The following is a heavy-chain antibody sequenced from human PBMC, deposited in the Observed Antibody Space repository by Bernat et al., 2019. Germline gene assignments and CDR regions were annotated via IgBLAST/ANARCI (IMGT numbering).Heavy chain of an antibody. J-gene: IGHJ4*02. Sequence: QVQLVESGGGLVKPGGSLRLSCAASGFTFSSYGMHWVRQAPGKGLEWVAVIWYDGSNKYYADSVKGRFTISRDNSKNTLYLQMNSLRAEDTAVYYCARDLVHFYDSSGYYGGLDYWGQGTLVTVSS. V-gene: IGHV3-33*01. CDR2: IWYDGSNK. CDR3: ARDLVHFYDSSGYYGGLDY. D-gene: IGHD3-22*01. CDR1: GFTFSSYG.